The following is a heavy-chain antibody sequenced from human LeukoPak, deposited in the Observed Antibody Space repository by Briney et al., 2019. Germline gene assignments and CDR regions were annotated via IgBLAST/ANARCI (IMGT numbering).Heavy chain of an antibody. V-gene: IGHV4-4*07. J-gene: IGHJ5*02. CDR1: GGSISSYY. CDR2: IYTSGST. Sequence: SETLSLTCTVSGGSISSYYWSWIRQRAGKGLEWIGRIYTSGSTNYNPSLKSRVTMSVDTSKNQFSLKLSSVTAADTAVYYCARGLSCSGDSCYSGWFDPWGQGTLVTVSS. CDR3: ARGLSCSGDSCYSGWFDP. D-gene: IGHD2-15*01.